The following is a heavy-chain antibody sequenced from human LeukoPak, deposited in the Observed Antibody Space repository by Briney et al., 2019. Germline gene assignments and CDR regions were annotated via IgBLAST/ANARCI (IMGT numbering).Heavy chain of an antibody. CDR3: ARRIANCSGGSCYSYYLDY. Sequence: GESLKISCKGSGYSFTSYWIGWVRQMPGKGLEWMGIIYPGDSDTRYSPSFQGQVTISADKSINTAYLQWSSLKASDTAMYYCARRIANCSGGSCYSYYLDYWGQGTLVTVSS. D-gene: IGHD2-15*01. V-gene: IGHV5-51*01. J-gene: IGHJ4*02. CDR1: GYSFTSYW. CDR2: IYPGDSDT.